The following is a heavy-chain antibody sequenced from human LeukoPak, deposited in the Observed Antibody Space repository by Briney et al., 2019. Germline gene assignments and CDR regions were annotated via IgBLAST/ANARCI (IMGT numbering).Heavy chain of an antibody. J-gene: IGHJ3*02. Sequence: SETLSLTCAVYGGSLSGYYWSWIRQPPGKGLEWIGEINHSGSTNYNPSLKSRVTISVDTSKNQFSLKLSSVTAADTAVYYCAREVAMWDYVDAFDIWGQGTMVTVSS. CDR2: INHSGST. V-gene: IGHV4-34*01. D-gene: IGHD1-26*01. CDR1: GGSLSGYY. CDR3: AREVAMWDYVDAFDI.